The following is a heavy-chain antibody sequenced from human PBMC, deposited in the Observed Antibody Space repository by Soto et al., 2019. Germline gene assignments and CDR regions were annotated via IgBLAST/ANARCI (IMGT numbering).Heavy chain of an antibody. CDR3: ARDPYYYDSSGYDAFDI. CDR1: GFTVSSNY. Sequence: GGSLRLSCAASGFTVSSNYMSWVRQAPGKGLEWVSVIYSGGSTYYADSVKDRFTISRDNSKNTLYLQMNSLRAEDTAVYYCARDPYYYDSSGYDAFDIWGQGTMVTVSS. J-gene: IGHJ3*02. V-gene: IGHV3-66*02. CDR2: IYSGGST. D-gene: IGHD3-22*01.